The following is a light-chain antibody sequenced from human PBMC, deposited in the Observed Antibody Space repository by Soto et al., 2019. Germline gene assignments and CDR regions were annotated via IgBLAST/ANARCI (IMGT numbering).Light chain of an antibody. CDR1: QSISSW. CDR3: QQYHSYSLT. CDR2: KAS. V-gene: IGKV1-5*03. Sequence: DIQMTQSPSTLSASVGDRVTITCRASQSISSWLAWYQQKPGKAPKLLIYKASSLEGGVPSRFSGSGSGTDFTLNISILQPDDLATYYCQQYHSYSLTFGGGTKVDIK. J-gene: IGKJ4*01.